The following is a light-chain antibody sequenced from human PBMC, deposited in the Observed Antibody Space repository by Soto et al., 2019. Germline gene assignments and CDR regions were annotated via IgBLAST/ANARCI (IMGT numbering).Light chain of an antibody. Sequence: QSALTQPPSASGSPGQSVTISCTGTSSDVGGYNYVSWYQQYPGKAPRLMIYEVSKRPSGVPDRFSGSKSGNTASLTVSGLHAEDEADYYCSSYGGSNNLVFGGGTKLTVL. CDR1: SSDVGGYNY. V-gene: IGLV2-8*01. CDR3: SSYGGSNNLV. CDR2: EVS. J-gene: IGLJ2*01.